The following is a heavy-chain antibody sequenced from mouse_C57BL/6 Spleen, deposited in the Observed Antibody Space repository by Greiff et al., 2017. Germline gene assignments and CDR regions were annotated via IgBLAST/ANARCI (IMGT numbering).Heavy chain of an antibody. V-gene: IGHV5-17*01. CDR3: ALDGTGAMDY. CDR2: ISSGSSTI. J-gene: IGHJ4*01. D-gene: IGHD2-3*01. CDR1: GFTFSDYG. Sequence: DVHLVESGGGLVKPGGSLKLSCAASGFTFSDYGMHWVRQAPEKGLEWVAYISSGSSTIYYADTVKGRFTISRDNAKNTLFLQMTSLRSEDTAMYYCALDGTGAMDYWGQGTSVTVSS.